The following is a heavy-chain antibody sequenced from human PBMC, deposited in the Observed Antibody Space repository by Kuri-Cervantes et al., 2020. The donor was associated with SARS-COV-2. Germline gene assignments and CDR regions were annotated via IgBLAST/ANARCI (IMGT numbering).Heavy chain of an antibody. CDR2: ISAYNGNT. Sequence: ASVKVSCKASGYTFTSYGISWVRQAPGQGLEWMGWISAYNGNTNYAQKLQGRVTMTTDTSTSTAYMELRRLRSDDTAVYYCARRIAAAGYYYYYGMDVWGQGTTVTVSS. V-gene: IGHV1-18*04. D-gene: IGHD6-13*01. CDR3: ARRIAAAGYYYYYGMDV. J-gene: IGHJ6*02. CDR1: GYTFTSYG.